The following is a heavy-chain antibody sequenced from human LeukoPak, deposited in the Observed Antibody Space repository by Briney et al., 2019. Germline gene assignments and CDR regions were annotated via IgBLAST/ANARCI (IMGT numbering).Heavy chain of an antibody. D-gene: IGHD2-15*01. V-gene: IGHV3-30-3*01. CDR2: ISYDGSNK. CDR1: GFTFSSYA. Sequence: GRSLRLSCAASGFTFSSYAMHWVRQAPGKGLEWVAVISYDGSNKYYADSVKGRFTISRDNSKNTLYLQMNSLRAEDTAVYYCGGKIGGSTPTYYYYGMDVWGQGTTVTVSS. CDR3: GGKIGGSTPTYYYYGMDV. J-gene: IGHJ6*02.